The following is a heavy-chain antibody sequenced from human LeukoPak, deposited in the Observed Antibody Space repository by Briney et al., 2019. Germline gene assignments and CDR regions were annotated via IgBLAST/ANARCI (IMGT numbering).Heavy chain of an antibody. CDR2: ITGSDGRT. V-gene: IGHV3-23*01. Sequence: GGSLRLSCAASGFTFSSYAMGWVRQAPGKGLEWVSVITGSDGRTYYADSVKGRFTISRDNSKNTLFLQMNSLRAEDTAVYYCAKGAPLARLVDYWGQGTLVTVSS. CDR3: AKGAPLARLVDY. D-gene: IGHD6-6*01. CDR1: GFTFSSYA. J-gene: IGHJ4*02.